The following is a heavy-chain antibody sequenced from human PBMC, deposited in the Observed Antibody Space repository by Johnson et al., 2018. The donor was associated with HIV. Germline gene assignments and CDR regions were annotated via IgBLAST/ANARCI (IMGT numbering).Heavy chain of an antibody. CDR2: ISSSGSTI. D-gene: IGHD5-24*01. Sequence: QVQLVESGGGVVQPGGSLRLSCAASGFTFSDYYMSWIRQAPGKGLEWVSYISSSGSTIYYADSVKGRFTISRDNAKNTLYLQMNSLRAEDTAVYYCARDEPYNLNAFDIWGQGTMVTVSS. CDR3: ARDEPYNLNAFDI. CDR1: GFTFSDYY. J-gene: IGHJ3*02. V-gene: IGHV3-11*04.